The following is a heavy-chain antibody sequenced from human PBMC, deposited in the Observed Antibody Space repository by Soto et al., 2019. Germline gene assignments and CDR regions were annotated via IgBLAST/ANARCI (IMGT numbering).Heavy chain of an antibody. CDR1: GYTFTSYG. CDR2: ISAYNGNT. CDR3: AGRKLGFGVLTGFDY. Sequence: ASVKVSCKASGYTFTSYGISWVRQAPGQGLEWMGWISAYNGNTNYAQKLQGRVTMTTDTSTSTAYMELRSLRSDDTAVYYCAGRKLGFGVLTGFDYWGQGTLVTVSS. D-gene: IGHD3-3*01. J-gene: IGHJ4*02. V-gene: IGHV1-18*01.